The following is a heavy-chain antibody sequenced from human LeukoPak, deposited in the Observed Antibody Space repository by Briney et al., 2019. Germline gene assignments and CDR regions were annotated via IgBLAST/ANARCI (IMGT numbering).Heavy chain of an antibody. CDR1: GYTFTSYD. CDR2: MNPNSGNT. V-gene: IGHV1-8*02. CDR3: ARDRQQLPGGVWFDP. Sequence: ASVKVSCKASGYTFTSYDINWVRQATGQGLEWMGWMNPNSGNTGYAQKFQGRVTMTRDMSTSTDYMELSSLRSEDTAVYYCARDRQQLPGGVWFDPWGQGTLVTVSS. D-gene: IGHD6-13*01. J-gene: IGHJ5*02.